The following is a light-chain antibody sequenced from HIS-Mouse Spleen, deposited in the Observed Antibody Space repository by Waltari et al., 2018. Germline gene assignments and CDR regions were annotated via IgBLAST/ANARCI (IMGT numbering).Light chain of an antibody. J-gene: IGKJ3*01. CDR1: QGISSY. CDR2: AAS. CDR3: QQYYSYRFT. Sequence: AIRMTQSPSSFSASTGDRVTITCRASQGISSYLAWYQQKPGKAPKLLIYAASTLQSGVPSRFSGSGSGTDLTLTISCLQSEDFATYYCQQYYSYRFTFGPGTKVDIK. V-gene: IGKV1-8*01.